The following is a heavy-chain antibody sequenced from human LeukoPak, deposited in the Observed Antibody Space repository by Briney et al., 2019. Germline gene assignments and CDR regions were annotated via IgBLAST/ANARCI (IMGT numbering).Heavy chain of an antibody. V-gene: IGHV3-23*01. Sequence: PGGSLRLSCAASGFTFSSYGMSWVRQTPGKGLEWVSRVSASGGRTYYADSVKGRFTISRDNSKNTLSLQMNNLRAADTAVYYCAKSYASGSFYDYWGQGTLVTVSS. CDR1: GFTFSSYG. CDR2: VSASGGRT. D-gene: IGHD3-10*01. J-gene: IGHJ4*02. CDR3: AKSYASGSFYDY.